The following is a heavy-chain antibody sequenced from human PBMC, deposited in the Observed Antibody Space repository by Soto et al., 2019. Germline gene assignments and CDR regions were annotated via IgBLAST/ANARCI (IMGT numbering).Heavy chain of an antibody. J-gene: IGHJ6*03. Sequence: GGSLRLSCAASGFIFSSYDVHWVRQAPGKGLEWVSVITTTSNTYYADSVKGRFTISRENAKNTLYLQMNSLRAEDTAVYYCARFKVAVVPAAMRSSDYYYYMDVWGKGTTVTVSS. D-gene: IGHD2-2*01. CDR2: ITTTSNT. CDR3: ARFKVAVVPAAMRSSDYYYYMDV. V-gene: IGHV3-13*01. CDR1: GFIFSSYD.